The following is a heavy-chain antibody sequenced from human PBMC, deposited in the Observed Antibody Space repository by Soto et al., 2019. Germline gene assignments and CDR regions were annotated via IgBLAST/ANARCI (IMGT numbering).Heavy chain of an antibody. J-gene: IGHJ6*02. CDR3: SGGQNDYKYYYYYPMDV. CDR2: IRSKPNNYAT. D-gene: IGHD4-4*01. V-gene: IGHV3-73*02. CDR1: GFTFSGSA. Sequence: EVQLVESGGGLVQPGESLRLSCAASGFTFSGSAMHWVRQAPGKGLEWVGRIRSKPNNYATAYAASVKGRFSISRDDSKNTAYLQVNGLKTEDTAVYYCSGGQNDYKYYYYYPMDVWGRGTTVTVSS.